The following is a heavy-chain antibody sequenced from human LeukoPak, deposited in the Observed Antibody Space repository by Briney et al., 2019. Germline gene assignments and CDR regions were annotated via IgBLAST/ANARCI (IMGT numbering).Heavy chain of an antibody. CDR2: ISYDGSNK. Sequence: GGSLRLSCAASGFTFSSYAMHWVRQAPGKGLEWVAVISYDGSNKYYADSVKGRFTISRDNAKNSLYLQMNSLRAEDTAVYYCARDAPSRVVPAAMAKYYYYGMDVWGQGTTVTVSS. CDR1: GFTFSSYA. J-gene: IGHJ6*02. V-gene: IGHV3-30*04. CDR3: ARDAPSRVVPAAMAKYYYYGMDV. D-gene: IGHD2-2*01.